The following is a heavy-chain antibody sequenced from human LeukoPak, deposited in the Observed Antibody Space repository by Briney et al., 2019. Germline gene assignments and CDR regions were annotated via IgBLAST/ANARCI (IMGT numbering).Heavy chain of an antibody. CDR1: GGTFSSYT. D-gene: IGHD6-13*01. J-gene: IGHJ5*02. V-gene: IGHV1-69*13. CDR2: IIPIFGTP. CDR3: ARNEQDSSSWYARWFDP. Sequence: SVKVSCKASGGTFSSYTISWVRQAPGQGLEWMGGIIPIFGTPHYAQTFQGRVTITADESTSTAYMELSSLRSEDTAVYYCARNEQDSSSWYARWFDPWGQGTLVTVSS.